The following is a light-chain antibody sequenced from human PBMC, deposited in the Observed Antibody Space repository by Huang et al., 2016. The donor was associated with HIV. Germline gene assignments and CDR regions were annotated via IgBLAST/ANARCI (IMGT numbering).Light chain of an antibody. Sequence: EIVLTQSPATLSLSPGERATLSCRASQSVSSDLDWYQQKAGQAPRLLIYGASNRATGIPARFSGGGSGTDFTLTISSLEPEDFAVYYCQQRSDWPRTFGQGTKLEIK. CDR3: QQRSDWPRT. J-gene: IGKJ2*01. CDR2: GAS. CDR1: QSVSSD. V-gene: IGKV3-11*01.